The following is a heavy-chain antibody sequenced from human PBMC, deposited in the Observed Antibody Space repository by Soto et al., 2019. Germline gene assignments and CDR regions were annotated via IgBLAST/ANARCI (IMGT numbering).Heavy chain of an antibody. CDR1: GGSANGYY. D-gene: IGHD3-3*01. Sequence: PSETLSLTCAVYGGSANGYYWNWIRQPPGKGLEWIGEINHTGGTHYNPSLKSRVTMSVDTSKNQFSLRLSSVTAADTAIYYCATRITVFGLLIPPFDPWGQGTQVTSPQ. J-gene: IGHJ5*02. CDR3: ATRITVFGLLIPPFDP. CDR2: INHTGGT. V-gene: IGHV4-34*01.